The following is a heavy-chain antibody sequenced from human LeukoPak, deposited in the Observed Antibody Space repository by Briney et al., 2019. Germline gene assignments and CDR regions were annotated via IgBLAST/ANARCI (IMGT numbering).Heavy chain of an antibody. V-gene: IGHV1-2*06. D-gene: IGHD6-6*01. CDR2: INPNSGGT. Sequence: ATVKVSCKASGYTFTDYYMHWVRQAPGQELGWMGRINPNSGGTNYAQKFQGRVTMTRDTSISTAYMELSRLRSDDTAVYYCARGLTYSSSNDAFDIWGQGTMVTVSS. CDR3: ARGLTYSSSNDAFDI. CDR1: GYTFTDYY. J-gene: IGHJ3*02.